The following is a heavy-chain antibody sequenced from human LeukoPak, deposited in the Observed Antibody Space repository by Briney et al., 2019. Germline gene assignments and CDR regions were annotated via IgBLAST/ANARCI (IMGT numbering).Heavy chain of an antibody. Sequence: PGGSLRLSCAASGFTFSSYAMSWVRQAPGKGLEWVSAISGSGGSTYYADSVKGRFTISRDNAKNSLYLQMNSLRAEDTAVYYCARDTRAYAVAGASFEYWGQGTLVTVSS. CDR2: ISGSGGST. D-gene: IGHD6-19*01. CDR3: ARDTRAYAVAGASFEY. J-gene: IGHJ4*02. CDR1: GFTFSSYA. V-gene: IGHV3-23*01.